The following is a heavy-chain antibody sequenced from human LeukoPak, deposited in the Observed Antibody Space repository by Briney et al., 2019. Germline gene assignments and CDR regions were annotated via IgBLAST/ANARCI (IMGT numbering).Heavy chain of an antibody. Sequence: GGSLRLSCAASGFTFSSYSMNWVRQAPGKGLEWVSHISTSSSSIYYSDSVKGRFTISRDNAKNSLYLQMNSLRAEDTAVYYCATGPAYYYDNGGYYGDYWGQGTLVTVSS. V-gene: IGHV3-48*04. J-gene: IGHJ4*02. CDR2: ISTSSSSI. CDR3: ATGPAYYYDNGGYYGDY. CDR1: GFTFSSYS. D-gene: IGHD3-22*01.